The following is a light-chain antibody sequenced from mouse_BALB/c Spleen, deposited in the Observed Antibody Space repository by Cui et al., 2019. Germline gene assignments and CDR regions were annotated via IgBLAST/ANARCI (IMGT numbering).Light chain of an antibody. CDR3: QQWSSNPPT. J-gene: IGKJ4*01. V-gene: IGKV4-68*01. CDR1: SGVSY. Sequence: QIVFTHPPALMPASPGEKVTMTCSASSGVSYLYWYQQKPRSSPKPWIYLTSNLASGVPARFSGSGSGTSYSLTISSMEAEDAATYYCQQWSSNPPTFGSGTKLEIK. CDR2: LTS.